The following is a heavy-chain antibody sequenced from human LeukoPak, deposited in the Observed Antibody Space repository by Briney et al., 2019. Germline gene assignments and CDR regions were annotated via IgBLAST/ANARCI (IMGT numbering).Heavy chain of an antibody. J-gene: IGHJ4*02. V-gene: IGHV4-39*07. D-gene: IGHD4-17*01. CDR1: GGSISSSSYY. CDR2: IYYSGST. CDR3: ARDMPGGTTN. Sequence: KPSGTLSLTCTVSGGSISSSSYYWGWIRQPPGKGLEWIGSIYYSGSTYYNPSLKSRVTISVDTSKNQFSLKLSSVTAADTAVYYCARDMPGGTTNWGQGTLVTVSS.